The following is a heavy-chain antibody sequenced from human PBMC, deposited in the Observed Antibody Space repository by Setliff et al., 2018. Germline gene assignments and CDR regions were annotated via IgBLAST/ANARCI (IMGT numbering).Heavy chain of an antibody. CDR3: ARGGDSGSYFLANHDAFDI. Sequence: SETLSLTCTVSGGSISSSSYYWGWIRQPPGKGLEWIGSIHYSGSTYYNPSLKSRVTISIDTSKNQFSLKLSSVPAADTAVYYCARGGDSGSYFLANHDAFDIWGQGTMVTVSS. J-gene: IGHJ3*02. D-gene: IGHD1-26*01. CDR2: IHYSGST. V-gene: IGHV4-39*07. CDR1: GGSISSSSYY.